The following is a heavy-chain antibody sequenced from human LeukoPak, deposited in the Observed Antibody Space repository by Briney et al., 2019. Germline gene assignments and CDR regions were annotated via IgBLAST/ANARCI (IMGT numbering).Heavy chain of an antibody. D-gene: IGHD3-22*01. CDR2: ISGTGGET. CDR3: ANSGNYYDSSGHDY. Sequence: PGGSLRLTCAASGFTFSSYAMSWVRQAPGKGLEWVSGISGTGGETYYADSVKGRFTISRDNSKNTLYLQMSSLRAEDTALYYCANSGNYYDSSGHDYWGQGTLVPVSS. V-gene: IGHV3-23*01. CDR1: GFTFSSYA. J-gene: IGHJ4*02.